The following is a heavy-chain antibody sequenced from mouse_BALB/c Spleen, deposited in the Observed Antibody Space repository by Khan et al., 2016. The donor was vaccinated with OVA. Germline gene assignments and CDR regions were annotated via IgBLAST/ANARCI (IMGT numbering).Heavy chain of an antibody. D-gene: IGHD2-1*01. J-gene: IGHJ1*01. Sequence: EVELVESGGGLVRPGGSLKLSCAASGFSFTTYTMSWVRQTPEKRLEWVATINSGSTYTYYPDSVKGRFTISRDNAKNTLYLQMSSLQSKDTAIYYCTRDGNYAHWYFDVWGAGTTVTVSS. V-gene: IGHV5-6-4*01. CDR2: INSGSTYT. CDR1: GFSFTTYT. CDR3: TRDGNYAHWYFDV.